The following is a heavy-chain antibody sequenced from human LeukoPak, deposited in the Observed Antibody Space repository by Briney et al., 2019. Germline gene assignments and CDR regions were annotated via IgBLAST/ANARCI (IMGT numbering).Heavy chain of an antibody. V-gene: IGHV4-59*01. Sequence: GSLRLSCAASGFTFSSYWMSWIRQPPGKGLEWIGYIYYSGSTNYNPSLKSRVTISVDTSKNQFSLKLSSVTAADTAVYYCARSYYDFWSGYSYYFDYWGQGTLVTVSS. CDR3: ARSYYDFWSGYSYYFDY. CDR2: IYYSGST. J-gene: IGHJ4*02. CDR1: GFTFSSYW. D-gene: IGHD3-3*01.